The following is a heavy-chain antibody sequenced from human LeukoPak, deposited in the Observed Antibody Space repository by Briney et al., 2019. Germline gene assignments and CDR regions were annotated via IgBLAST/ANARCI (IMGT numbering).Heavy chain of an antibody. CDR3: AREPLEIIAVAGAYYYYGMDV. CDR1: GYTFTSYG. CDR2: ISAYNGNT. D-gene: IGHD6-19*01. V-gene: IGHV1-18*01. J-gene: IGHJ6*02. Sequence: XSVKVSCKASGYTFTSYGISWVRQAPGQGLEGMGWISAYNGNTNYAQKLQGRVTMTKDTSTRPPYMQLRSLRSDDPAVYYCAREPLEIIAVAGAYYYYGMDVWGQGTPVTVSS.